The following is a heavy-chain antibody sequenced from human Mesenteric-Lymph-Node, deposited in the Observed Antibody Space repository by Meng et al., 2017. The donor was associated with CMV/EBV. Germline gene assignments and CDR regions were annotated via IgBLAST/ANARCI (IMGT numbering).Heavy chain of an antibody. CDR3: ASYRPDFWSDTIDY. J-gene: IGHJ4*02. CDR1: GFTFSDYY. CDR2: ISSSGSTI. D-gene: IGHD3-3*01. V-gene: IGHV3-11*04. Sequence: GGSLRLSCAASGFTFSDYYMSWIRQAPGKGLEWVSYISSSGSTIYYADSVKGRFTISRDNAKNSLYLQMNSLRAEDTAVYYCASYRPDFWSDTIDYWGQGTLVTVSS.